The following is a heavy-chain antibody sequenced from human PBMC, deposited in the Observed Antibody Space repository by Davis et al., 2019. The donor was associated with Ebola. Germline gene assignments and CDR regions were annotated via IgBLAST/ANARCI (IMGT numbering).Heavy chain of an antibody. CDR3: ARDGRGYSGPYYYYGMDV. Sequence: GESLKISCAASGFTVSSNYMSWLRQAPGKGLEWVSYISSSGSTIYYADSVKGRFTISRDNAKNSLYLQMNSLRAEDTAVYYCARDGRGYSGPYYYYGMDVWGQGTTVTVSS. J-gene: IGHJ6*01. D-gene: IGHD5-18*01. CDR2: ISSSGSTI. CDR1: GFTVSSNY. V-gene: IGHV3-11*04.